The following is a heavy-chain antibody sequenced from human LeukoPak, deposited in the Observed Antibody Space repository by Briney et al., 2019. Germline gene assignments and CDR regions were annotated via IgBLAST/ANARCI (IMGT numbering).Heavy chain of an antibody. D-gene: IGHD3-22*01. CDR1: GFTFSNAC. CDR3: ATDFYDST. Sequence: GGSLRLSCATSGFTFSNACMNWVRQAPGKGLEWVGRIRSNSDGGTIDYAAPVKGRFTLSRDDSKTTLYLQMNSLQTEDTAVYYCATDFYDSTWGQGTLVTVSS. J-gene: IGHJ5*02. V-gene: IGHV3-15*07. CDR2: IRSNSDGGTI.